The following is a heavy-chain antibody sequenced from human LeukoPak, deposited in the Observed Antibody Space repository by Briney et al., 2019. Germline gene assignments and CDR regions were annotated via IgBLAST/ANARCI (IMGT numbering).Heavy chain of an antibody. J-gene: IGHJ4*02. CDR1: GFAFNTYW. CDR2: IGQDGTEK. D-gene: IGHD1-1*01. CDR3: ARDRDGNDY. Sequence: GGSLRLSCAASGFAFNTYWMSWVRQAPGKGLEWVANIGQDGTEKHHVDSVRGRFTISRDNAKNSVFLQMNSLRAEDTAVYYCARDRDGNDYWGQGTLVTVSS. V-gene: IGHV3-7*03.